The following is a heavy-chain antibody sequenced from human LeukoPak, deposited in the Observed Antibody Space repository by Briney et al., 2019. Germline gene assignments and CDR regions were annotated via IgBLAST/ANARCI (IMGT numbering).Heavy chain of an antibody. D-gene: IGHD3-16*01. J-gene: IGHJ4*02. CDR3: ARHYVWGSHALDY. CDR1: GYTFTGYY. Sequence: GASVKVSCKASGYTFTGYYMHWVRQAPGQGLEWMGWINPNSGGTNYAQKFQGRVTMTRDTSISTAYMELSRLRSDDTAVYYCARHYVWGSHALDYWGQGTLVTVSS. V-gene: IGHV1-2*02. CDR2: INPNSGGT.